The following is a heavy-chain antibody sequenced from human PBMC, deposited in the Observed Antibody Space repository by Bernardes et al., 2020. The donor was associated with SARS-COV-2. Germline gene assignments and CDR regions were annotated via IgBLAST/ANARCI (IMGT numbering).Heavy chain of an antibody. J-gene: IGHJ4*02. CDR3: VRDARGYCRSSDCYLFDY. Sequence: GGSLRLSCSASGFTFSSYAMHWVRQAPGKGLEYVSGISITGGSTYYADSVQGRFTISRDNSKNTLYLQMSSLRAEDTAVYYCVRDARGYCRSSDCYLFDYWGQGTLLTVSS. CDR1: GFTFSSYA. D-gene: IGHD2-2*01. V-gene: IGHV3-64D*09. CDR2: ISITGGST.